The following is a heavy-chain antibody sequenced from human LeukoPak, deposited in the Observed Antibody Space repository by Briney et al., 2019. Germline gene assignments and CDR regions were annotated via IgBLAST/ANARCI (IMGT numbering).Heavy chain of an antibody. CDR3: ARGPRYCSGGSCYGLIDY. CDR2: IIPILGIA. D-gene: IGHD2-15*01. J-gene: IGHJ4*02. Sequence: GASVKVSCEASGGTFSSYTISWVRQAPGQGLEWMGRIIPILGIANYAQKFQGRVTITADKSTSTAYMELSRLRSDDTAVYYCARGPRYCSGGSCYGLIDYWGQGTLVTVSS. V-gene: IGHV1-69*02. CDR1: GGTFSSYT.